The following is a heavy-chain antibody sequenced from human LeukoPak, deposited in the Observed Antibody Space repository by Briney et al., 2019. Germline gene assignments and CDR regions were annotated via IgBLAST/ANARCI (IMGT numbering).Heavy chain of an antibody. CDR2: IIPILGIA. J-gene: IGHJ6*03. Sequence: ASVKVSCKASGGTFSSYAISWVRQAPGQGLEWMGRIIPILGIANYAQKFQGRVTITTDESTSTAYMELSSLRSEDTAVYYCASSHTGPVESYMDVWGKGTTVTVSS. V-gene: IGHV1-69*04. CDR3: ASSHTGPVESYMDV. CDR1: GGTFSSYA. D-gene: IGHD1-14*01.